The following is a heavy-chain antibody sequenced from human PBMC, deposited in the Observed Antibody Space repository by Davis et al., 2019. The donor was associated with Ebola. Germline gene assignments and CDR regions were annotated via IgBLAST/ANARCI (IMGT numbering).Heavy chain of an antibody. CDR3: ARGNDIVVVPAAREGNWFDP. J-gene: IGHJ5*02. CDR2: INHSGST. CDR1: GGSFSGYY. D-gene: IGHD2-2*01. Sequence: PSETLSLTCAVYGGSFSGYYWSWIRQPPGKGLEWIGEINHSGSTNYNPSLKSRVTISVDTSKNQFSLKLSSVTAADTAVYYCARGNDIVVVPAAREGNWFDPWGQGTLVTVSS. V-gene: IGHV4-34*01.